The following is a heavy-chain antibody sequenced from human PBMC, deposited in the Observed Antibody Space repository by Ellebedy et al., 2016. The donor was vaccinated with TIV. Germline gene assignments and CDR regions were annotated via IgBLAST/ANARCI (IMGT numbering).Heavy chain of an antibody. V-gene: IGHV1-58*02. J-gene: IGHJ4*02. CDR3: AADPENDYGDPDH. Sequence: SVKVSXXPSGFPFINSVIQWVRQARGQRLEWIGWIVIGSGDTKFAQIFQERVTMTRDMSTDSAFMELSGLTSEDTAVYYCAADPENDYGDPDHWGQGTLVTVSP. CDR1: GFPFINSV. CDR2: IVIGSGDT. D-gene: IGHD4/OR15-4a*01.